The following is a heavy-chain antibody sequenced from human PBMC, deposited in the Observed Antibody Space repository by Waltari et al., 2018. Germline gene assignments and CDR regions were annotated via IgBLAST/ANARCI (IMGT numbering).Heavy chain of an antibody. CDR3: AKGEGTSSFPDF. D-gene: IGHD6-6*01. Sequence: QLLQSGGGLVQPGGSLGLSCSASGFTFRKYAMTWVRQAPGKGLEWVSAISGDGGTTYYADSVKGRFTISRDTPKNTLFLLMSRLRVEDTAIYYCAKGEGTSSFPDFWGQGILVTVSS. J-gene: IGHJ4*02. V-gene: IGHV3-23*01. CDR2: ISGDGGTT. CDR1: GFTFRKYA.